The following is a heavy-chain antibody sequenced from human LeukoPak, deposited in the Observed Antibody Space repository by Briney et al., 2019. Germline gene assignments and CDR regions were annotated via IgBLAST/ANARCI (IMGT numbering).Heavy chain of an antibody. CDR2: IYHSGST. CDR3: ARVNTSIVVVVAAMGYFDY. D-gene: IGHD2-15*01. V-gene: IGHV4-38-2*01. CDR1: GYSISSGYY. J-gene: IGHJ4*02. Sequence: SDTLSLTCAVSGYSISSGYYWGWIRQPPGKGLEWIGSIYHSGSTYFNPSLKSRVTISVDTSKNQFSLKLSSVTAADTAVCYCARVNTSIVVVVAAMGYFDYWGQGTLVTVSS.